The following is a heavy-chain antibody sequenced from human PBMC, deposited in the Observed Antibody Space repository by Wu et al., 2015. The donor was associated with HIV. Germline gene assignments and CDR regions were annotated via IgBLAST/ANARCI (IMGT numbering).Heavy chain of an antibody. CDR3: ARVVLDGAHIVVVTAIDY. Sequence: QVQLVQSGAEVKKPGASVKVSCKASGYTFTGYYMHWVRQAPGQGLEWMGWISAYNGNTNYAQKLQGRVTMTTDTSTSTAYMELRSLRSDDTAVYYCARVVLDGAHIVVVTAIDYWGQGTLVTVSS. J-gene: IGHJ4*02. CDR2: ISAYNGNT. V-gene: IGHV1-18*04. D-gene: IGHD2-21*02. CDR1: GYTFTGYY.